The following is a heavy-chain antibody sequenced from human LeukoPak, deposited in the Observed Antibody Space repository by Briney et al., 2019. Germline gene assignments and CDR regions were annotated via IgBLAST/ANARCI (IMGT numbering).Heavy chain of an antibody. CDR3: AREAAGYSSGWPDY. V-gene: IGHV3-48*04. D-gene: IGHD6-19*01. CDR1: GFRFSDYS. CDR2: ISSSDSTT. J-gene: IGHJ4*02. Sequence: GGSLRLSCEASGFRFSDYSMNWVRQTPGKGLQWISYISSSDSTTYYADSVNGRFTISRDNAKDALYLQMNSLRAEDTAVYYCAREAAGYSSGWPDYWGQGTLVTVSS.